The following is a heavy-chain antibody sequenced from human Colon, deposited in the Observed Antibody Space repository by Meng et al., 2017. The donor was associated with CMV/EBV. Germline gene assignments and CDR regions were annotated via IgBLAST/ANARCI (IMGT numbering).Heavy chain of an antibody. CDR1: GYTFTNFG. Sequence: QVQLVQSGAEVKKPGASVKVSCKTSGYTFTNFGISWVRQAPGQGLEWMAYISPYNGDTNYAQRFQGRVALTTDTSTSTVYMELGSLTSDDTAMYYCARELARRGYWGQGTLVTVSS. CDR2: ISPYNGDT. V-gene: IGHV1-18*01. J-gene: IGHJ4*02. CDR3: ARELARRGY.